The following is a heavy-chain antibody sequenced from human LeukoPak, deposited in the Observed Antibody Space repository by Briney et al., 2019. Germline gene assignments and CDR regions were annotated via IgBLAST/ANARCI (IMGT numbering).Heavy chain of an antibody. Sequence: GGSLRLSCAASGFTVSSNYMSWVRQAPGKGLEWVSVIYSGGSTYYADSVKGRFTISRDNSKNTLYLQMNSLRAEDTAVYHCARQLGYCSDGDCYFDFWGQGTLVTVSS. CDR2: IYSGGST. CDR3: ARQLGYCSDGDCYFDF. V-gene: IGHV3-66*04. CDR1: GFTVSSNY. J-gene: IGHJ4*02. D-gene: IGHD2-15*01.